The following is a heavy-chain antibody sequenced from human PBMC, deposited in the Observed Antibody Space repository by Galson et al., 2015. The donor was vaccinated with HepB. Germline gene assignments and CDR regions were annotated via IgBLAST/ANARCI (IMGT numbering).Heavy chain of an antibody. V-gene: IGHV3-30-3*01. CDR2: ISYDGSNK. Sequence: SLRLSCAASGFTFSSYAMHWVRQAPGKGLEWVAVISYDGSNKYYADSVKGRFTISRDNSKNTLYLQMNSLRAEDTAVYYCARDRDGSGWSYFDLWGRGTLVTVSS. J-gene: IGHJ2*01. D-gene: IGHD6-19*01. CDR3: ARDRDGSGWSYFDL. CDR1: GFTFSSYA.